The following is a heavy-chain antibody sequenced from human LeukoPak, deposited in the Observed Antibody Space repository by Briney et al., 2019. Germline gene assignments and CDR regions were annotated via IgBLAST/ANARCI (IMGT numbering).Heavy chain of an antibody. J-gene: IGHJ3*02. CDR2: IYSGGST. D-gene: IGHD6-25*01. CDR3: ARGVRRRPDAFDI. Sequence: GGSLRLSCAASGFTVSSNYMSWVRQAPGKGLEWVSVIYSGGSTYYADSVKGRFTISRDNSKNTLYLQMNSLIAEDTAVYYCARGVRRRPDAFDIWGQGTMVTVSS. CDR1: GFTVSSNY. V-gene: IGHV3-66*01.